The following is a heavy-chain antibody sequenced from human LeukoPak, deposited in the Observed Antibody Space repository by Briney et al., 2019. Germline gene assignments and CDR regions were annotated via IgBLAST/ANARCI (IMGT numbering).Heavy chain of an antibody. J-gene: IGHJ4*02. Sequence: GGSLRLSCAASGFTFDDYTMHWVRQAPGKGLEWVSRISWDGGSTYYAESVKGRFTISRDNSKNSLYLQMNSLRTEDTALYYCAKELSAHYSGYGPFDYCGQGTLVTVSS. V-gene: IGHV3-43*01. CDR2: ISWDGGST. CDR1: GFTFDDYT. D-gene: IGHD5-12*01. CDR3: AKELSAHYSGYGPFDY.